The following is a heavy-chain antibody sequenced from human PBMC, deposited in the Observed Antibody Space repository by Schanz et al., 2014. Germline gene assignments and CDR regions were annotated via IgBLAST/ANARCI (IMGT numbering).Heavy chain of an antibody. J-gene: IGHJ4*02. CDR1: GFTFSSYA. D-gene: IGHD6-19*01. CDR2: ISGSGGST. V-gene: IGHV3-23*04. Sequence: VQLVESGGGLVQPGGSLRLSCAASGFTFSSYAMSWVRQAPGKGLEWVSAISGSGGSTYYADSVKGRFIISRDNSKNNSKNTLYVQMNSLRAEDTAVYYCAKAGSGWSTAGYYYWGQGTLVAVSS. CDR3: AKAGSGWSTAGYYY.